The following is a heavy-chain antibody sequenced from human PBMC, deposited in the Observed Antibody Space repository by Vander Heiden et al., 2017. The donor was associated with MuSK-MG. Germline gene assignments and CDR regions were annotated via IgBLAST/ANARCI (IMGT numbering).Heavy chain of an antibody. J-gene: IGHJ6*03. CDR3: ARVRRGYCSSTSCYIVYYYMDV. CDR1: GGTFSSYA. V-gene: IGHV1-69*10. Sequence: QVQLVQSGAEVKKPGSSVKVSCQASGGTFSSYAISWVRQAPGQGLEWMGGIIPILGIANYAQKFQGRVTITADKSTSTAYMELSSLRSEDTAVYYCARVRRGYCSSTSCYIVYYYMDVWGKGTTVTVSS. CDR2: IIPILGIA. D-gene: IGHD2-2*02.